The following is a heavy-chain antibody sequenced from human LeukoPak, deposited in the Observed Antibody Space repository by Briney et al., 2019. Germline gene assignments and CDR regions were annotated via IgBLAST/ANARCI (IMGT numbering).Heavy chain of an antibody. J-gene: IGHJ4*02. D-gene: IGHD2-2*01. CDR2: IYTSGST. Sequence: PSETLSLTCTVSGGSISSYYWSWIRQPAGKGLEWIGRIYTSGSTNYNPSLKSRVTMSVDTSKNQFSLKLSSVTAADTAVYYCASTRYCSSTSCTTKSHFDYWGQGILVTVSS. CDR1: GGSISSYY. CDR3: ASTRYCSSTSCTTKSHFDY. V-gene: IGHV4-4*07.